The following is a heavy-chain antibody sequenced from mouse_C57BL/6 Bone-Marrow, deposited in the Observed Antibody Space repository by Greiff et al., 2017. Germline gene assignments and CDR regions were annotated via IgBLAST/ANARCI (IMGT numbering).Heavy chain of an antibody. CDR1: GFTFSDYG. CDR3: ARVHYYGSSRYAMDY. D-gene: IGHD1-1*01. V-gene: IGHV5-17*01. CDR2: ISSGSSTI. J-gene: IGHJ4*01. Sequence: DVHLVESGGGLVKPGGSLKLSCAASGFTFSDYGMHWVRQAPEKGLEWVAYISSGSSTIYYADTVKGRFTISRDNAKNTLFLQMTSLRSEETAMYYCARVHYYGSSRYAMDYWGQGTSVTVSS.